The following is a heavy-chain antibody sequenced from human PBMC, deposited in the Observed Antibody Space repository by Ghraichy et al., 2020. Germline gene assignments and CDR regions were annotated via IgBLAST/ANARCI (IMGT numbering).Heavy chain of an antibody. CDR2: ISYDGSNK. V-gene: IGHV3-30*18. J-gene: IGHJ6*02. D-gene: IGHD5-18*01. CDR3: AKDRGYSYGYPYYYYYGMDV. CDR1: GFTFSSYG. Sequence: GGSLRLSCAASGFTFSSYGMHWVRQAPGKGLEWVAVISYDGSNKYYADSVKGRFTISRDNSKNTLYLQMNSLRAEDTAVYYCAKDRGYSYGYPYYYYYGMDVWGQGTTVTVSS.